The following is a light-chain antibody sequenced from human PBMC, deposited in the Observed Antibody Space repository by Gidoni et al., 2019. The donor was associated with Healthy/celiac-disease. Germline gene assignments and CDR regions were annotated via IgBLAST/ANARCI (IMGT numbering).Light chain of an antibody. CDR1: SSDVGGYNY. CDR3: CSYAGSYTYV. V-gene: IGLV2-11*01. J-gene: IGLJ1*01. Sequence: QSALTQPRSVSGSPRQSFTISCTGTSSDVGGYNYVSWYQQHPGKAPKLMFYDVSKRPSGVPDRFSGSKSGNTASLTISGLQAEDEADYYCCSYAGSYTYVFGTGTKVTVL. CDR2: DVS.